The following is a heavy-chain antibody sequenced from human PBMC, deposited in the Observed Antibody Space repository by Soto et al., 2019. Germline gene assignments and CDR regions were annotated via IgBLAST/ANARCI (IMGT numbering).Heavy chain of an antibody. Sequence: QVHLVQSGAEVKKPGASVKVSCKGSGYGFTTYGITWVRQAPGQGLEWMAWISAHNDNTNYAQKPQGRVTVTRDTSTSTAYMELRSLRSDDTAVYYCARGRYGDYWGQGALVTVSS. D-gene: IGHD1-1*01. V-gene: IGHV1-18*01. J-gene: IGHJ4*02. CDR3: ARGRYGDY. CDR2: ISAHNDNT. CDR1: GYGFTTYG.